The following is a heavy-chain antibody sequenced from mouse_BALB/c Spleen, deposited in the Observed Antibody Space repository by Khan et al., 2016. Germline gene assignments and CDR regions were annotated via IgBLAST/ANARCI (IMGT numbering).Heavy chain of an antibody. D-gene: IGHD1-2*01. Sequence: EVQLQESGPGLVKPSQSLSLTCTVTGYSITSDYAWNWIRQFPGNKLEWMGYIRYSGSTTYNPSLKSRISITRDTSKNQFFLQLYSVTTEDTATYYVTRSPTATRYFDVWGAGTTVTVSS. CDR1: GYSITSDYA. CDR2: IRYSGST. V-gene: IGHV3-2*02. J-gene: IGHJ1*01. CDR3: TRSPTATRYFDV.